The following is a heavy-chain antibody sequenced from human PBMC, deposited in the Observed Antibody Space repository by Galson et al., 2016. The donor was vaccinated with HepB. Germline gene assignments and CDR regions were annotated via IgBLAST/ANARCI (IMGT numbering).Heavy chain of an antibody. CDR3: ARRRVAALGYNCFAP. Sequence: SETLSLTCKVSGASISGSSWSWIRQSPGRGLEYIGHLNSGGSTQYSPSLKSRVTISVDKSKNQLSLRVTSVTAADTAIYYCARRRVAALGYNCFAPWGQGIQVIVSS. CDR1: GASISGSS. V-gene: IGHV4-59*12. D-gene: IGHD1-26*01. J-gene: IGHJ5*02. CDR2: LNSGGST.